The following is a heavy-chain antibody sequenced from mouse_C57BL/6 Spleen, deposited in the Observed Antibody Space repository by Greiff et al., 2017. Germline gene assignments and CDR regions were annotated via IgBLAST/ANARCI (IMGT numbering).Heavy chain of an antibody. CDR3: AREVYDGYYGDY. CDR1: GFTFSSYA. D-gene: IGHD2-3*01. CDR2: ISDGGSYT. V-gene: IGHV5-4*01. J-gene: IGHJ2*01. Sequence: EVQLVESGGGLVKPGGSLKLSCAASGFTFSSYAMSWVRQTPEKRLEWVATISDGGSYTYYPDNVKGRFTISRDNDKNNLYLQMSHRKSEDTAMYYCAREVYDGYYGDYWGQGTTLTVSS.